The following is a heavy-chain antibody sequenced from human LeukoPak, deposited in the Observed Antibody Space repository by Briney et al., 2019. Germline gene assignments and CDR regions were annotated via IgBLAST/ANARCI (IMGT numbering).Heavy chain of an antibody. J-gene: IGHJ4*02. Sequence: GGSLRLSCAASGFTVSSNYMSWVRQAPGKGLEWVSVIYSGGSTYYADSVKGRFTISRDNSKNTLYLQMNSLRAEDTAVYYCARAGTDFWSGYLFDYWGQGTLVTVSS. CDR2: IYSGGST. V-gene: IGHV3-53*01. D-gene: IGHD3-3*01. CDR3: ARAGTDFWSGYLFDY. CDR1: GFTVSSNY.